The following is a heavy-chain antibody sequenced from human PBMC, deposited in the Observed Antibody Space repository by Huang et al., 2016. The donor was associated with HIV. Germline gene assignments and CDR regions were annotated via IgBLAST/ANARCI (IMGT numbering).Heavy chain of an antibody. V-gene: IGHV4-61*09. D-gene: IGHD2-15*01. CDR1: GASIRSGSYY. J-gene: IGHJ3*02. Sequence: QVQLQESGPGLVKPSQTLSLTCTVSGASIRSGSYYWTWIRQPAGKGLEWIGHIYTRGSTNYNPSLKSRVTISIDTSKNHFSLRLNSVTAADTAVYYCATWPPGSQMRAFDIWGPGTMITVSS. CDR3: ATWPPGSQMRAFDI. CDR2: IYTRGST.